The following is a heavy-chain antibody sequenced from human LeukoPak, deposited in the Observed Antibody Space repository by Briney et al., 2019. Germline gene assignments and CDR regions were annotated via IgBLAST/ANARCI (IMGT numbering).Heavy chain of an antibody. D-gene: IGHD6-13*01. CDR1: GYAFTNYD. CDR2: MHPDNGNT. CDR3: AKDVLSSTWLDFDY. Sequence: ASVKVSCKTSGYAFTNYDINWVRQAPGQGLEWMGWMHPDNGNTGYAQKFQGRVTMTRNTSITTAYMELRSLRSDDTAVYYCAKDVLSSTWLDFDYWGQGTLVTVSS. V-gene: IGHV1-8*01. J-gene: IGHJ4*02.